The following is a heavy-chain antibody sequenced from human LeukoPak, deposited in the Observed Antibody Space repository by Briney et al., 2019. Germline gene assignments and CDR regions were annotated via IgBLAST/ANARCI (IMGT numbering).Heavy chain of an antibody. CDR3: ASREAPSYYYYDGMDV. CDR1: GFTFSTYE. CDR2: ISSSGSTI. J-gene: IGHJ6*04. Sequence: GGSLRLSCAASGFTFSTYEMNRVRQAPGKGLEWVSYISSSGSTIYYADSVKGRFTISRDNAKNSLYLQMNSLRAEDTAVYYCASREAPSYYYYDGMDVWGKGTTVTASS. V-gene: IGHV3-48*03.